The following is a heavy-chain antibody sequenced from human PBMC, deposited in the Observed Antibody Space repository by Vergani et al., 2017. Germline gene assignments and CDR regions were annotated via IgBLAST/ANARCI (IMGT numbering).Heavy chain of an antibody. CDR2: IYYSGST. D-gene: IGHD5-12*01. V-gene: IGHV4-61*01. J-gene: IGHJ6*03. Sequence: QVQLQESGPGLVKPSETLSLTCTVSGGSVSRGSYYWSWIRQPPGKGLEWIGYIYYSGSTNYNPSLKSRVTISVDTSKNQFSLKLSSVTAADTAVYYCARKSGYDNLGTYYYYYYMDVWGKGTSVTVSS. CDR3: ARKSGYDNLGTYYYYYYMDV. CDR1: GGSVSRGSYY.